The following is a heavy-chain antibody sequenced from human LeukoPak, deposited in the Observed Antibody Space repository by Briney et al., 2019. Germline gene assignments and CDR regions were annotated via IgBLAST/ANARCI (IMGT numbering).Heavy chain of an antibody. CDR1: GYTFTGYY. CDR3: ARTSSPRVAYWYFDL. CDR2: INPNSGGT. V-gene: IGHV1-2*02. J-gene: IGHJ2*01. Sequence: ASVKVSCKASGYTFTGYYMHWVRQAPGRGLEWMGWINPNSGGTNYAQKFQGRVTMTRDTSISTAYMELSRLRSDDTAVYYCARTSSPRVAYWYFDLWGRGTLVTVSS.